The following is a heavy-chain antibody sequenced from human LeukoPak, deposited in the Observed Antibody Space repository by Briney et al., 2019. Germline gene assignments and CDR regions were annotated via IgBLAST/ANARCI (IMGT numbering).Heavy chain of an antibody. V-gene: IGHV3-53*01. Sequence: GGSLRLSCAASGFTISSNYMSWVRQAPGKGLEWVSVIYSGGSTYYADSVKGRFTISRDNSKNTLYLQMNSLRAEDMAVYYCARDTEGSVDYYYMDVWGKGTTVTVSS. CDR3: ARDTEGSVDYYYMDV. CDR1: GFTISSNY. CDR2: IYSGGST. J-gene: IGHJ6*03.